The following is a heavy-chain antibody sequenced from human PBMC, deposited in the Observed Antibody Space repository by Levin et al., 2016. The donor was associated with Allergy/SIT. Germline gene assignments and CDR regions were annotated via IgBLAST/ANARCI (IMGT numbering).Heavy chain of an antibody. D-gene: IGHD2-2*01. CDR2: ISDSGGST. CDR3: AKGSCSSTSCHLLGYYYYMDV. Sequence: GGSLRLSCAASGFTFSSYAMSWVRQAPGKGLEWVSAISDSGGSTYYADSVKGRFTISRDNSKNTLYLQMNSLRAEDTAVYYCAKGSCSSTSCHLLGYYYYMDVWGKGTTVTVSS. J-gene: IGHJ6*03. CDR1: GFTFSSYA. V-gene: IGHV3-23*01.